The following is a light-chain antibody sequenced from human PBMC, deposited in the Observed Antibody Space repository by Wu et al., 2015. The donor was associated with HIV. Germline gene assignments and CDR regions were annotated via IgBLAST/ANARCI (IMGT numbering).Light chain of an antibody. CDR2: DAS. V-gene: IGKV3-15*01. J-gene: IGKJ1*01. CDR3: QQYNTWPPVT. CDR1: HTINNN. Sequence: EKLMTQSPATLSVSPGERVTLSCRASHTINNNLAWYQQIPGQAPRLLIYDASTRATGVPARFTGSGSGTEFILTISSIQSEDSAVYFCQQYNTWPPVTFGQGTKVEIK.